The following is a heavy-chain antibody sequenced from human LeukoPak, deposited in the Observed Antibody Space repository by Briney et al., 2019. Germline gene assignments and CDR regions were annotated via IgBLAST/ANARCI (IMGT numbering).Heavy chain of an antibody. Sequence: SVKVSCKASGFTFTSFAMQWVRQARGQRLERIGWIVVGNGNTNYAQKFQERVTITRDMSTSTAYMELSSLRSEDTAVYYCAAAGWYYAFWSGSPASHWFDPWGQGTLVTVSS. D-gene: IGHD3-3*01. J-gene: IGHJ5*02. CDR2: IVVGNGNT. V-gene: IGHV1-58*02. CDR1: GFTFTSFA. CDR3: AAAGWYYAFWSGSPASHWFDP.